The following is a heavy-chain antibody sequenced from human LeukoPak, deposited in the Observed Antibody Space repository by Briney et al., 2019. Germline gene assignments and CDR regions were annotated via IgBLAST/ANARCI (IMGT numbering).Heavy chain of an antibody. D-gene: IGHD3-16*02. CDR2: IYHSGST. Sequence: SGTLSLTCAVSGGSISSSNWWSWVRQPPGKGLEWIGEIYHSGSTNYNPSLKSRVTISVDTSKNQFSLKLSSVTAADTAVYYCAREGAVGVITLDDAFDIWGQGTMVTVSS. CDR1: GGSISSSNW. V-gene: IGHV4-4*02. J-gene: IGHJ3*02. CDR3: AREGAVGVITLDDAFDI.